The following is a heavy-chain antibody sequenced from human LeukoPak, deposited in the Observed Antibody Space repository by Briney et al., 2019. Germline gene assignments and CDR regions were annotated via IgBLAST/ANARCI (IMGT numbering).Heavy chain of an antibody. CDR1: GYTFTGYY. Sequence: GASVKVSCKASGYTFTGYYMHWVRQAPGQGLEWMGRINPNSGGTNYAQKFQGRVTMTRDTSISTVYMELSRLRSDDTAVYYCARVPRYCSGGSCTDYWGQGTLVTVSS. J-gene: IGHJ4*02. CDR2: INPNSGGT. V-gene: IGHV1-2*06. D-gene: IGHD2-15*01. CDR3: ARVPRYCSGGSCTDY.